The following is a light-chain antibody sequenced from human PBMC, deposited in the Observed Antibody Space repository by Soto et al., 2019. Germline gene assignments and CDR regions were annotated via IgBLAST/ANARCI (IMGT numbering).Light chain of an antibody. CDR2: VNSGGSH. CDR3: QTWGTGFLV. CDR1: SGHSDYD. J-gene: IGLJ2*01. V-gene: IGLV4-69*01. Sequence: QSVLTQSPSASASLGASVKLTCTLSSGHSDYDIAWHQQQPEKGPRYLMKVNSGGSHIQGDGIPDRFSGSSSGAERYLTISSLQSEDEADYYCQTWGTGFLVFGGGTKLTVL.